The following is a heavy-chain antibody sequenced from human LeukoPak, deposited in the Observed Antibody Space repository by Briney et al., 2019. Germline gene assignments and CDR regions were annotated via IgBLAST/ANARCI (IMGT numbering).Heavy chain of an antibody. Sequence: SVKVSCKASGGTFSSYAISWVRQAPGQGLEWLGRIIPILGIANYAQKFQGRVTITADKSTSTAYMELSSLRSEDTAVYYCARERIAAAVSWFDPWGQGTLVTVSS. CDR3: ARERIAAAVSWFDP. D-gene: IGHD6-13*01. J-gene: IGHJ5*02. V-gene: IGHV1-69*04. CDR1: GGTFSSYA. CDR2: IIPILGIA.